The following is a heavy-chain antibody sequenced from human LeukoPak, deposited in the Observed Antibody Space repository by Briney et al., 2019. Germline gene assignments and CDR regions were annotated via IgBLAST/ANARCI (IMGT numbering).Heavy chain of an antibody. D-gene: IGHD2-2*01. V-gene: IGHV1-69*04. CDR1: GGTFSSYA. Sequence: ASVKVSCKASGGTFSSYAISWVRQAPGQGLEWMGRIIPILGIANYAQKFQGRVTITTDKSTSTVYMELSSLRSEDTAVYYCARYYCSSTSCYYYWGQGTLVTVSS. CDR3: ARYYCSSTSCYYY. J-gene: IGHJ4*02. CDR2: IIPILGIA.